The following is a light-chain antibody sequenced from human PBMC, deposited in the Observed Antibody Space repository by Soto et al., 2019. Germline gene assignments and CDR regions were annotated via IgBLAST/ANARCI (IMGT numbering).Light chain of an antibody. V-gene: IGLV2-23*01. CDR3: GSFAVGAALV. Sequence: QSALTQPASVSASPGQSITISCTGTSSNVGTYDLVSWYQHHPDKAPKLIIYEGTKRPSGISSRFSVSKSGNTASLTISGLQAADDAEYDCGSFAVGAALVFGGGTKVTVL. CDR1: SSNVGTYDL. CDR2: EGT. J-gene: IGLJ2*01.